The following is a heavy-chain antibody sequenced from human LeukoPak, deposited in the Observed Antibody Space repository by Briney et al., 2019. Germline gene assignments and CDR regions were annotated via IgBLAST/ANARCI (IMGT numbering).Heavy chain of an antibody. J-gene: IGHJ4*02. CDR1: GFTFSSYA. Sequence: GGSLRLSCAASGFTFSSYAMHWVRQAPGKGLEWVAGISYDGSNKYYADSVKGRFTISRDNSKNTLYLQMNSLRAEDTAVYYCARDLGVAAAGTRGFDYWGQGTLVTVSS. D-gene: IGHD6-13*01. CDR2: ISYDGSNK. CDR3: ARDLGVAAAGTRGFDY. V-gene: IGHV3-30-3*01.